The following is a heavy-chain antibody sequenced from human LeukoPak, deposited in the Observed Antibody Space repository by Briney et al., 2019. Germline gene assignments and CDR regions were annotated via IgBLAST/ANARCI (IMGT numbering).Heavy chain of an antibody. CDR2: ISSSGSTI. Sequence: GGSLRLSCAASGFTVSSNYMSWVRQAPGKGLEWVSYISSSGSTIYYADSVKGRFTISRDNAKNSLYLQMNSLRAEDTAVYYCAELGITMIGGVWGKGTTVTIPS. V-gene: IGHV3-11*04. CDR1: GFTVSSNY. J-gene: IGHJ6*04. CDR3: AELGITMIGGV. D-gene: IGHD3-10*02.